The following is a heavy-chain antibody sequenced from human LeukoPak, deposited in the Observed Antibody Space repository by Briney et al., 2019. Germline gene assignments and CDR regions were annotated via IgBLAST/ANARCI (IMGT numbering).Heavy chain of an antibody. V-gene: IGHV3-23*01. CDR2: ISGSGGST. CDR1: GFSFSSYA. D-gene: IGHD3-10*01. J-gene: IGHJ4*02. CDR3: AKVLWFGESTFLDY. Sequence: GGSLRLCFAAPGFSFSSYAMGWVRQAPGKGLEWVPPISGSGGSTYYADSVKGRFTISRDNSKNTLYLQMNSLRAEDTAVYYCAKVLWFGESTFLDYWGQGTLVTVSS.